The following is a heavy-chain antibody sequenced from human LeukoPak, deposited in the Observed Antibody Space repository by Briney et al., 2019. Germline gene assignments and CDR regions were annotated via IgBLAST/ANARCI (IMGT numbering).Heavy chain of an antibody. J-gene: IGHJ3*02. CDR1: GGSISSYY. V-gene: IGHV4-59*08. CDR3: ARINPTFTMVRGASAAFDI. D-gene: IGHD3-10*01. CDR2: IYYSGST. Sequence: SETLSLTCTVPGGSISSYYWSWIRQPPGKGLEWIGYIYYSGSTNYNPSLKSRVTISVDTSKNQFSLKLSSVTAADTAVYYCARINPTFTMVRGASAAFDIWGQGTMVTVSS.